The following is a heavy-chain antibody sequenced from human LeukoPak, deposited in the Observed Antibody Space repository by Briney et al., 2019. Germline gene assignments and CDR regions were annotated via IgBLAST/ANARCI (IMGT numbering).Heavy chain of an antibody. V-gene: IGHV3-7*01. D-gene: IGHD5-18*01. CDR1: GFTFSSYW. CDR3: ARDRGGYFYRRNDAFDI. CDR2: IKQDGNEK. J-gene: IGHJ3*02. Sequence: GGSLRLSCAASGFTFSSYWMSWVRQAPGKGLEWVANIKQDGNEKYYVDSVKGRFTISRDNAKNSLYLQMNSLRAEDTAVYYCARDRGGYFYRRNDAFDIWGQGTMVTVSS.